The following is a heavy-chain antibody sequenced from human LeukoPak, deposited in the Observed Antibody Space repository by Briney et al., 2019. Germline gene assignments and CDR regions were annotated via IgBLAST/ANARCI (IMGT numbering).Heavy chain of an antibody. Sequence: RGSLRLSCAASGFNFGSYDMNWVRQAPGKGLEYLSTINTDGSNTWYADSVKGRFTISRDNSKNTVFLHMNNLRHEDTATYYCAKRVNGAFDIWGQGTMVSVSS. J-gene: IGHJ3*02. V-gene: IGHV3-23*05. CDR1: GFNFGSYD. CDR3: AKRVNGAFDI. CDR2: INTDGSNT.